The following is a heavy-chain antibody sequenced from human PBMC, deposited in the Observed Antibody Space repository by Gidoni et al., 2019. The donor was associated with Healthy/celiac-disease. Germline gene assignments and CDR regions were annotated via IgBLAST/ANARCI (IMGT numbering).Heavy chain of an antibody. CDR2: IDPRDSYT. Sequence: EVQLVQSGAEVKKPGESLRISCKCSGYSFTSYWISWVRQMPGKGLEWMGRIDPRDSYTNYSPSFQGHVTISADKSISTAYLQWSSLKASDTAMYYCARAYYYDSSGQWYFDLWGRGTLVTVSS. J-gene: IGHJ2*01. V-gene: IGHV5-10-1*03. CDR3: ARAYYYDSSGQWYFDL. D-gene: IGHD3-22*01. CDR1: GYSFTSYW.